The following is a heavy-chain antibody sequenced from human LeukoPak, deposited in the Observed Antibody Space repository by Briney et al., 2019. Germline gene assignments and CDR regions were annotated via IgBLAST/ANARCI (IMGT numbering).Heavy chain of an antibody. CDR3: ARDEYCSGGSCYSPLY. V-gene: IGHV1-69*06. Sequence: SVKVFCKASGGTFSSYAISWVRQAPGQGLEWMGRIIPIFGTANYAQKFQGRVTITADKSTSTAYMELSSLRSEDTAVYYCARDEYCSGGSCYSPLYWGQGTLVTVSS. CDR1: GGTFSSYA. D-gene: IGHD2-15*01. J-gene: IGHJ4*02. CDR2: IIPIFGTA.